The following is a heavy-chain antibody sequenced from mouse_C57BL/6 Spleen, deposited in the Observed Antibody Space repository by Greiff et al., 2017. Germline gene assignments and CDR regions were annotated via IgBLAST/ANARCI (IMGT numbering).Heavy chain of an antibody. CDR2: IYPGDGDT. CDR1: GYAFSSSW. CDR3: AKEDYYGSSPFDY. D-gene: IGHD1-1*01. V-gene: IGHV1-82*01. J-gene: IGHJ2*01. Sequence: QVQLKESGPELVKPGASVKISCKASGYAFSSSWMNWVKQRPGKGLEWIGRIYPGDGDTNYNGKFKGKATLTADQSSSTAYMQLSSLTSEDSAVYFCAKEDYYGSSPFDYWGQGTTLTVSA.